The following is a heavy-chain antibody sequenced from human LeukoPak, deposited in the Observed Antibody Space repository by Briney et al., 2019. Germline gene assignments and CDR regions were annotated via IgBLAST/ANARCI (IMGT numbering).Heavy chain of an antibody. CDR2: IKSDESST. J-gene: IGHJ4*02. CDR1: GFTFSSYW. CDR3: SRVARIPTVDY. D-gene: IGHD2-2*02. V-gene: IGHV3-74*01. Sequence: GGSLRLSCAASGFTFSSYWMHWVRQAPGKGLVWVSRIKSDESSTSYADSVKGRFTISRDNAKNTLYLQMNSLRAEDTAVYYCSRVARIPTVDYWGQGTLVTVSS.